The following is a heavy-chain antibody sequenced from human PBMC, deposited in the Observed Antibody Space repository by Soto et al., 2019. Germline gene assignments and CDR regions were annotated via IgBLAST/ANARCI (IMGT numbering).Heavy chain of an antibody. CDR3: ARSLHYDYVWGSSDYYYYGMDV. V-gene: IGHV4-31*02. CDR2: IYYSGST. J-gene: IGHJ6*02. CDR1: GGSISSGGYY. D-gene: IGHD3-16*01. Sequence: KTSETLSLTCTVSGGSISSGGYYWSWIRQHPGKGLEWIGYIYYSGSTYYNPSLKSRVTISVDTSKNQFSLKLSSVTAADTAVYYCARSLHYDYVWGSSDYYYYGMDVWGQGTTVTVSS.